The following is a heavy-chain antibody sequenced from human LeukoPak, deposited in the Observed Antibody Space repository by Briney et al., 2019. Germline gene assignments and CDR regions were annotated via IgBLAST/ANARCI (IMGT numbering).Heavy chain of an antibody. D-gene: IGHD1-26*01. CDR1: GGTFSSYA. Sequence: SVKVSCKASGGTFSSYAISWVRQAPGQGLEWMGRIIPILGIANYAQKFQGRVTITADKSTSTAYMELSRLRSDDTAVYYCVGGSYSGGDFDYWGQGTLVTVSS. CDR3: VGGSYSGGDFDY. J-gene: IGHJ4*02. CDR2: IIPILGIA. V-gene: IGHV1-69*04.